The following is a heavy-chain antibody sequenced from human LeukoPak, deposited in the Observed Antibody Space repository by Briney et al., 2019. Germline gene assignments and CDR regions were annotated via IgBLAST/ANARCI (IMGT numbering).Heavy chain of an antibody. V-gene: IGHV4-39*01. Sequence: SETLSLTCTVSGGSIISSDYHWGWVRQPPGKGLEWIGTISYSGNTDYNPSLRSRVTISVDTSNNQFSLRLGSVTAADTAVYHCARHCCSGPAKRVFDIWGRGTMVTVSS. CDR1: GGSIISSDYH. CDR3: ARHCCSGPAKRVFDI. CDR2: ISYSGNT. J-gene: IGHJ3*02. D-gene: IGHD2-15*01.